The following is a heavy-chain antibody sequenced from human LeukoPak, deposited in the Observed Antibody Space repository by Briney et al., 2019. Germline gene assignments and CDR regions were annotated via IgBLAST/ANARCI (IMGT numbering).Heavy chain of an antibody. V-gene: IGHV1-69*06. CDR1: GGTFTSYA. D-gene: IGHD1-20*01. Sequence: SVKVSCKASGGTFTSYAISWVRQAPGQGLEWMGRIIPIFGTANYAQKFQGRVTITADKSTSTAYMELRGLRSDDTAVYYCMRDFRGINNWNDRLDYWGQGTLLTVSS. CDR2: IIPIFGTA. CDR3: MRDFRGINNWNDRLDY. J-gene: IGHJ4*02.